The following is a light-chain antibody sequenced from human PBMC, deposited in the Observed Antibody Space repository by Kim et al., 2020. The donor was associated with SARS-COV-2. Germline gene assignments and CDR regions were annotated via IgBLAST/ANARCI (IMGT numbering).Light chain of an antibody. Sequence: SSELTQDPAVSVALGQTVRITCQGDSLRSYYASWYQQKPGQAPVLVIYGKNNRPSGIPDRFSGSSSGNTASLTITGAQAVEEVDYYCNYRNSSGNVVFGGGTQLTVL. CDR1: SLRSYY. V-gene: IGLV3-19*01. CDR3: NYRNSSGNVV. CDR2: GKN. J-gene: IGLJ2*01.